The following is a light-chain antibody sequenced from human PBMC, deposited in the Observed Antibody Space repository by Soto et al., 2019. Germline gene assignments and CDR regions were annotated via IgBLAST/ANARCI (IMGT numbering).Light chain of an antibody. V-gene: IGKV1-9*01. CDR1: QGVSRY. CDR3: QQLNTYQVT. J-gene: IGKJ4*01. Sequence: IQLTQSPSSLSASVGDSVTITCRASQGVSRYLSWYQQKPGRAPILLISAASTLRSGVPARFSGSGSGTDFTLSITSLQPEDFATYYCQQLNTYQVTFGGGTKGEIK. CDR2: AAS.